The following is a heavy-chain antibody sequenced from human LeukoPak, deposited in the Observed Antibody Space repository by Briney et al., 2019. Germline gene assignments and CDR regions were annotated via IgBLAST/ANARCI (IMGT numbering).Heavy chain of an antibody. D-gene: IGHD2-2*01. J-gene: IGHJ6*03. V-gene: IGHV1-2*02. CDR1: GYTFTGYY. CDR3: ARVQFACSSTSCYYHYYYYMDV. Sequence: ASVKVSCKASGYTFTGYYMHWVRQAPGQGLEWMGWINPNSGGTNYAQKFQGRVTMTRDTSISTAYMELSRLRSDDTAVYYCARVQFACSSTSCYYHYYYYMDVWGKGTTVTVSS. CDR2: INPNSGGT.